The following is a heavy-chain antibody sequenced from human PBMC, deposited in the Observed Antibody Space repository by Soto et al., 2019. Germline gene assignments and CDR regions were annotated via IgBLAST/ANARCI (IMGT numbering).Heavy chain of an antibody. Sequence: SVKVSCKASGSTFSSSAISWVRQAPGQGLEWMGGIIAVFGTATYAQKFQGRVTITADKSTSTAYMELSSLRPEDTAVYYWARKFDCSCVCFDYWGQGTLVTVSS. CDR1: GSTFSSSA. J-gene: IGHJ4*02. V-gene: IGHV1-69*06. D-gene: IGHD2-15*01. CDR3: ARKFDCSCVCFDY. CDR2: IIAVFGTA.